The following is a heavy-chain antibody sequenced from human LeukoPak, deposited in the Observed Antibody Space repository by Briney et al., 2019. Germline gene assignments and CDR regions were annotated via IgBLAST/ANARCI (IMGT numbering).Heavy chain of an antibody. D-gene: IGHD3-10*01. CDR1: GFTFSSYS. Sequence: GGSLRLSCAASGFTFSSYSMNWVRQAPGKGLEWVSSISSSSSYIYYADSVKGRFTISRDNSKNTLYLQMNSLRAEDTAVYYCAKDHIYYGSGSYYPDPWGQGTLVTVTS. CDR2: ISSSSSYI. J-gene: IGHJ5*02. CDR3: AKDHIYYGSGSYYPDP. V-gene: IGHV3-21*04.